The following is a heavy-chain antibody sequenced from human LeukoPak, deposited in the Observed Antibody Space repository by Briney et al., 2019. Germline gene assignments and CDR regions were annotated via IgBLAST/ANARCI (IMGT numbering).Heavy chain of an antibody. Sequence: ASVKVSCTASGYTFTTYGISWVRPAPGQGLEWMGWISAYDGNTNYAQKFQGRVSMTTDTSTSTAYMELRSLRSDDTAVYYCARDKVIASAGTPNWFDPWGQGTLVTVSS. CDR2: ISAYDGNT. D-gene: IGHD6-13*01. V-gene: IGHV1-18*01. J-gene: IGHJ5*02. CDR1: GYTFTTYG. CDR3: ARDKVIASAGTPNWFDP.